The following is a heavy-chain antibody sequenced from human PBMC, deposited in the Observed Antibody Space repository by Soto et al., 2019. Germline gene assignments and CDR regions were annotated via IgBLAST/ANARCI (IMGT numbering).Heavy chain of an antibody. Sequence: PGGSLRLSCAASGFSFSTYGMRWVRQAPGKGLEWVATISYDGGNKFYADSAKGRFTISRDNSKNTLYLQMNSLRANDTAVYYCSKDSSVVAAGSGGWFDPWGQGTLVTVSS. CDR2: ISYDGGNK. CDR3: SKDSSVVAAGSGGWFDP. D-gene: IGHD6-13*01. CDR1: GFSFSTYG. V-gene: IGHV3-30*18. J-gene: IGHJ5*02.